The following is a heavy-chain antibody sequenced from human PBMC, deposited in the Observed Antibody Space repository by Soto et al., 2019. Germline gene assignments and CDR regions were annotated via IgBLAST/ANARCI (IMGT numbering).Heavy chain of an antibody. CDR2: IIPIFDAR. Sequence: SVKVSCKASGDTFSSHALSWVRRAPRQGLEWMGGIIPIFDARTYAQKFQGRGTMSADKSTRTGYMELSSLTSDDTAVYYCARSSTTYYYQSSPYGTDKELDIWGQGTLVTVSA. J-gene: IGHJ4*02. CDR1: GDTFSSHA. D-gene: IGHD3-22*01. V-gene: IGHV1-69*06. CDR3: ARSSTTYYYQSSPYGTDKELDI.